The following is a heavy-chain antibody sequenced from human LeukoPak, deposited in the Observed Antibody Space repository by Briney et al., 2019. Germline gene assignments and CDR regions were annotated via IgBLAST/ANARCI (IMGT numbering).Heavy chain of an antibody. D-gene: IGHD1-1*01. J-gene: IGHJ4*02. Sequence: SETLSLTCGVSGGSIDITNYWSWVRQAPGKGLEWIGEISHDGTTNHNPSLRSRVAMSLDRANNQFSLSLTSVTAADTAVYYCARSGLRVVQTPDYWGQGTLVTVSS. CDR3: ARSGLRVVQTPDY. CDR1: GGSIDITNY. V-gene: IGHV4-4*02. CDR2: ISHDGTT.